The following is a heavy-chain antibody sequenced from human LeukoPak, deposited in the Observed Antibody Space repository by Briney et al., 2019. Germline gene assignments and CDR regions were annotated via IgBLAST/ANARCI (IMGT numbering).Heavy chain of an antibody. CDR1: GFTFSTYA. CDR2: ISSNGGST. Sequence: GRSLRLSCAASGFTFSTYAMHWVRQAPGKGLEYVSAISSNGGSTYYADSVKGRFTISRDNSKNTLYLQMSSLRAEDTAVYYCVKSGGGSRYYYGMDVWGQGTTVTVSS. V-gene: IGHV3-64D*09. J-gene: IGHJ6*02. D-gene: IGHD2-15*01. CDR3: VKSGGGSRYYYGMDV.